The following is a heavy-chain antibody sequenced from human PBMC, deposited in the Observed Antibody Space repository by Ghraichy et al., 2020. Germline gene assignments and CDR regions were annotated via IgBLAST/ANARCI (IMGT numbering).Heavy chain of an antibody. CDR3: ARLDILTGYYDS. CDR1: GASISSSGYS. V-gene: IGHV4-39*01. D-gene: IGHD3-9*01. Sequence: SETLSLTCTVSGASISSSGYSWDWIRQPPGKGLEWIGSISYSGSTFYNPSLKSRVTISVDTSKNQFSLKLSSVTAADTTVYYCARLDILTGYYDSWGQGTLVTVSS. CDR2: ISYSGST. J-gene: IGHJ4*02.